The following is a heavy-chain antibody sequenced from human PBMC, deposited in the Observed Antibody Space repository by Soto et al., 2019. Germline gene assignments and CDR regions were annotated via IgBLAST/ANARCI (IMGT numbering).Heavy chain of an antibody. Sequence: PGGSLRLSCAASGFTFSSYAMSWVRQAPGKGLEWVSAISGSGGSTYYADSVKGRFTISRDNSKNTLYLQMNSLRAEDTAVYYYAKDLDSSSWSKSSNFDYWGQGTLVTVSS. D-gene: IGHD6-13*01. J-gene: IGHJ4*02. CDR2: ISGSGGST. V-gene: IGHV3-23*01. CDR3: AKDLDSSSWSKSSNFDY. CDR1: GFTFSSYA.